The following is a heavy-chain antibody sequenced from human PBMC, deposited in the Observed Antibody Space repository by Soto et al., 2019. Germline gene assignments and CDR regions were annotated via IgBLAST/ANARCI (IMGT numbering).Heavy chain of an antibody. CDR1: GFTFDNYA. V-gene: IGHV3-9*01. D-gene: IGHD5-12*01. CDR3: ARDHDEDFGYDLDYFDF. CDR2: INWNSVTF. J-gene: IGHJ4*02. Sequence: EAQLVESGGGLVQPGRSLRLYCAASGFTFDNYAMHWVRQGPGKGLEWVSGINWNSVTFDYADSVKGRFTISRDNAKNSLYLPMDSLRPEDTAFYYCARDHDEDFGYDLDYFDFWGRGTLVTVSS.